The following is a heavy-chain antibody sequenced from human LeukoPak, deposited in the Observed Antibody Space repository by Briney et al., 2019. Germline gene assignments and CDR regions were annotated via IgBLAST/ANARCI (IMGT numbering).Heavy chain of an antibody. CDR2: ISGSGGST. Sequence: GGSLRLSCAASGFAFSSYAMSWVRQAPGKGLEWVSAISGSGGSTYYADSVKGRFTTSRDNSKNTLYLQMNSLRAEDTAVYYCAPPAGDSSGSDYWGQGTLVTVSS. V-gene: IGHV3-23*01. D-gene: IGHD3-22*01. J-gene: IGHJ4*02. CDR1: GFAFSSYA. CDR3: APPAGDSSGSDY.